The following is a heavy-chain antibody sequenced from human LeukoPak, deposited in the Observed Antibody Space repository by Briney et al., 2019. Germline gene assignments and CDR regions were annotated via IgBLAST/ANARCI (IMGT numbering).Heavy chain of an antibody. CDR3: ARDRTLGEFFDY. Sequence: GGSLRLSCAASGFTFSSYWMYWVRQAPGKGLVWVSRINTDGSSTSYADSVKGRFTISRDNAKNTLYLQMNSLRAEDTAVYYCARDRTLGEFFDYWGQGTLVTVSS. CDR1: GFTFSSYW. J-gene: IGHJ4*02. D-gene: IGHD3-10*01. CDR2: INTDGSST. V-gene: IGHV3-74*01.